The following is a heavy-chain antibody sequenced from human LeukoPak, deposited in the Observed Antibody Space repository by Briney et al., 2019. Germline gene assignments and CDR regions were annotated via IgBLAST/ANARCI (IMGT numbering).Heavy chain of an antibody. CDR2: IRADKGNT. V-gene: IGHV1-18*01. D-gene: IGHD6-19*01. CDR3: AKNNAGYSSGWYRLAYFDY. J-gene: IGHJ4*02. CDR1: GFTFTSYG. Sequence: GASLKLSCEASGFTFTSYGISWVRQAPGQGLEWMGCIRADKGNTNYAQTLKGRITITTDNSKSTPYLELRSLRAEDQAVYYCAKNNAGYSSGWYRLAYFDYWGQGTLVTVSS.